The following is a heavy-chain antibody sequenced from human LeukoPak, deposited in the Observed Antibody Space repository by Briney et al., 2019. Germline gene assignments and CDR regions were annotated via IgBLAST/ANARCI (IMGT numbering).Heavy chain of an antibody. Sequence: PGGSLRLSCAASGFTFSSYAMSWVRQAPGKGLEWVSAISGSGGSTYYADSVKGRFTISRDNAKNSLYLQMNSLRAEDTAVYYCARRGYCSSTSCFTRWFDPWGQGTLVTVSS. CDR1: GFTFSSYA. J-gene: IGHJ5*02. D-gene: IGHD2-2*01. CDR2: ISGSGGST. V-gene: IGHV3-23*01. CDR3: ARRGYCSSTSCFTRWFDP.